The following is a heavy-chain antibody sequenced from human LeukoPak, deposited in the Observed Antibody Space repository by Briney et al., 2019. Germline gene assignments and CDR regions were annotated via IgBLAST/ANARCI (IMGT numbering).Heavy chain of an antibody. D-gene: IGHD3-10*01. Sequence: SETLSLTCAVYGESLNSYYWSWVRQPPGEGLEWIGEIYESGTTKYNPSLKSRVAISMVPSKQQFSLRLSSVTAADTAVYYCAREYYGSGSYPDIWGQGTLVTVSS. CDR1: GESLNSYY. J-gene: IGHJ4*02. CDR3: AREYYGSGSYPDI. CDR2: IYESGTT. V-gene: IGHV4-34*01.